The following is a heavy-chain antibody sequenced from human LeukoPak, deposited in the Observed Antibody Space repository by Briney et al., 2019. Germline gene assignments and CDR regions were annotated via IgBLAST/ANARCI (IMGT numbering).Heavy chain of an antibody. CDR2: ISSSSSYI. CDR1: GFTFSSYS. V-gene: IGHV3-21*01. D-gene: IGHD2-2*01. CDR3: APLPAAMFYAYYYMDV. J-gene: IGHJ6*03. Sequence: GGSPRLSCAASGFTFSSYSMNWVRQAPGKGLEWVSSISSSSSYIYYADSVKGRFTISRDNAKNSLYLQMNSLRAEDTAVYYCAPLPAAMFYAYYYMDVWGKGTTVTVSS.